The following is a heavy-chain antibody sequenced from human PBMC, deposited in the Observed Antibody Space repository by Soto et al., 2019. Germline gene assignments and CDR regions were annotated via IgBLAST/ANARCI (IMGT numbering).Heavy chain of an antibody. CDR3: ARVLLERRHYFGMDV. J-gene: IGHJ6*02. CDR2: MYGSGST. D-gene: IGHD1-1*01. Sequence: TLSLTCTVSGESISTYYWSWIRQPAGKGLEWIGRMYGSGSTNYSPFLKSRVTMSVDTSKNQFSLKLNSVTAADTAVYYCARVLLERRHYFGMDVWGQGTTVTVSS. CDR1: GESISTYY. V-gene: IGHV4-4*07.